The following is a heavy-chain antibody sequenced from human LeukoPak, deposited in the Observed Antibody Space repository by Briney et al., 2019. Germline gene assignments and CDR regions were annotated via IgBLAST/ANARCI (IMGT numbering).Heavy chain of an antibody. V-gene: IGHV1-69*13. CDR1: GGTFSRYA. Sequence: ASVKVSCKASGGTFSRYAISWVRQAPGQGLEWMGGIIPIFGTANYAQKFQGRVTITADESTSIVYMELSSLKSEDTAVYYCARGDGGEQQLVLGYWGQGTLVTVSS. J-gene: IGHJ4*02. CDR3: ARGDGGEQQLVLGY. CDR2: IIPIFGTA. D-gene: IGHD6-13*01.